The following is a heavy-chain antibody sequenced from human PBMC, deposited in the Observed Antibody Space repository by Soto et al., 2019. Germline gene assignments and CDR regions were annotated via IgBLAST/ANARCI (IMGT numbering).Heavy chain of an antibody. CDR3: ARDYRSLGYCSSTSCPYYGMDV. J-gene: IGHJ6*02. D-gene: IGHD2-2*01. V-gene: IGHV4-38-2*02. CDR1: GYSISSGYY. CDR2: IYHSGST. Sequence: SETLSLTCAVSGYSISSGYYWGWIRQPPGKGLEWIGSIYHSGSTYYNPSLKSRVTISVDTSKNQFSLKLSSVTAADTAVYYCARDYRSLGYCSSTSCPYYGMDVWGQGTTVTVSS.